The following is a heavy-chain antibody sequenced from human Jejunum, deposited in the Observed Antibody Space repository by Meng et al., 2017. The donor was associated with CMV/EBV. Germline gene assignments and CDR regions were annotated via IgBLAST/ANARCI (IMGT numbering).Heavy chain of an antibody. D-gene: IGHD3-16*01. V-gene: IGHV1-18*01. CDR2: ISAYNGDT. J-gene: IGHJ2*01. CDR3: AREGLVGDLRYFDL. Sequence: QAQLVQSGGEVKKPGASVKVSCKASGYTFTNYGITWVRQAPGQGLEWMGWISAYNGDTNYAQTLQGRVTMTTDTSTSTAYMELRSLRSDDTAVYYCAREGLVGDLRYFDLWGRGTLVTVSS. CDR1: GYTFTNYG.